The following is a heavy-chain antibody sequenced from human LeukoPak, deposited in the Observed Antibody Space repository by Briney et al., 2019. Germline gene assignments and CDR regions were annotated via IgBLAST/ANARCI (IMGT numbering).Heavy chain of an antibody. CDR3: ARHTGSGPAEFDY. Sequence: SETLSLTCAVYGGSFSGYYWSWIRQPPGKGLEWIGEINHSGSTNYNPSLKSRVTISVDTSKNQFSLKLSSVTAADTAVYYCARHTGSGPAEFDYWGQGTLVTVSS. CDR1: GGSFSGYY. V-gene: IGHV4-34*01. D-gene: IGHD2-15*01. CDR2: INHSGST. J-gene: IGHJ4*02.